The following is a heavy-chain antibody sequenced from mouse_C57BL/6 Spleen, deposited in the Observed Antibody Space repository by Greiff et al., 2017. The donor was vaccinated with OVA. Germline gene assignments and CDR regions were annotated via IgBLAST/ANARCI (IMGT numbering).Heavy chain of an antibody. CDR3: AGEGAMDY. J-gene: IGHJ4*01. Sequence: QVQLQQSGAELVRPGASVKLSCKASGYTFTDYYINWVKQRPGQGLEWIARINPGSGNTYYNEKFKGKATLTAEKSSSTAYMQLSSLTSEDSAVYFCAGEGAMDYWGQGTSVTVSS. V-gene: IGHV1-76*01. CDR1: GYTFTDYY. CDR2: INPGSGNT.